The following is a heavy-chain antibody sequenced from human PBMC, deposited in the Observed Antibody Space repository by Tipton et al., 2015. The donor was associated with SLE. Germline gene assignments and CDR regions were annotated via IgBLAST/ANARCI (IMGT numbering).Heavy chain of an antibody. CDR2: MYYSGST. J-gene: IGHJ3*02. D-gene: IGHD3-3*01. CDR3: AAYGFWSGYDTFDI. Sequence: TLSLTCTVSGGSISSSSYYWRWIRQPPGKGLEWIGSMYYSGSTYYNPSLESRVTISVDTSKNQFSLKLSSVTAADTAVYYCAAYGFWSGYDTFDIWGQGTMVTVSS. CDR1: GGSISSSSYY. V-gene: IGHV4-39*01.